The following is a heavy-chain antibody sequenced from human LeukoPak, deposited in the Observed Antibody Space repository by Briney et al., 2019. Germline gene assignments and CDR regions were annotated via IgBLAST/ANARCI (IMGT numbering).Heavy chain of an antibody. J-gene: IGHJ4*02. Sequence: PSETLSLTCTVSGGSISSSSYYWSWIRQPAGKGLEWIGRIYTSGSTNYNPSLKSRVTMSVDTSKNQFSLKLSSVTVADTAVYYCARYIPARPGFDYWGQGTLVTVSS. CDR1: GGSISSSSYY. CDR2: IYTSGST. V-gene: IGHV4-61*02. D-gene: IGHD6-6*01. CDR3: ARYIPARPGFDY.